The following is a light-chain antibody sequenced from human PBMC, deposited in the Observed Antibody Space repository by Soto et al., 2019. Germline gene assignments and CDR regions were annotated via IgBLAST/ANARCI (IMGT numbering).Light chain of an antibody. Sequence: DIQLTQSPSFLSASVGDRVTITCRASQGISSYLAWYQQKPGKAPKLLIYAASTLQSGVPSRFSGSRSGTEFTLTISSLQPEDFASYYCQQLFSYPLFTFGPRTKVDIK. V-gene: IGKV1-9*01. J-gene: IGKJ3*01. CDR3: QQLFSYPLFT. CDR2: AAS. CDR1: QGISSY.